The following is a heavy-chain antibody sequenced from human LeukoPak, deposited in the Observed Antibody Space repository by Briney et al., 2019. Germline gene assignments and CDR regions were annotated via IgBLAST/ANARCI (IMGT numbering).Heavy chain of an antibody. J-gene: IGHJ4*02. D-gene: IGHD3-22*01. CDR3: TTLLDYYDSSGHWSLGLFDY. V-gene: IGHV3-15*01. CDR1: GFPFSYAW. CDR2: IKSKTDGETT. Sequence: SGGSLRLSCAASGFPFSYAWMSWVRQAPGKGLEWVGRIKSKTDGETTDYAAPVKGRFTILRADSKNTLYLRMNSLKTEDTAVYYCTTLLDYYDSSGHWSLGLFDYWGQGTLVTVSS.